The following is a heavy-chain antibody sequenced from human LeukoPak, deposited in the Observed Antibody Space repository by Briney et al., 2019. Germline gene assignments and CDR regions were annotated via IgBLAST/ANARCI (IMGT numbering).Heavy chain of an antibody. CDR3: ASSAGYLSIAARDTYYYYMDV. D-gene: IGHD6-6*01. Sequence: SETLSLTCAVYGGSFSGYYWSWIRQPPGKGLEWIGEINHSGSTNYNPSLKSRVTISVDTSKNQFSLKLSSVTAADTAVYYCASSAGYLSIAARDTYYYYMDVWGKGTTVTVSS. V-gene: IGHV4-34*01. CDR1: GGSFSGYY. CDR2: INHSGST. J-gene: IGHJ6*03.